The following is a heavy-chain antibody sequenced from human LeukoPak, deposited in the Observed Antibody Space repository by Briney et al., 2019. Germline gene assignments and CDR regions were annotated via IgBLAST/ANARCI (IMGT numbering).Heavy chain of an antibody. CDR2: IYHSGNS. CDR3: ARDSSGGYGFIDY. J-gene: IGHJ4*02. D-gene: IGHD5-12*01. V-gene: IGHV4-31*03. CDR1: GGSISSSGYY. Sequence: SETLSLTCIVSGGSISSSGYYWSWIRQHPGKGLEWIGYIYHSGNSYYNPSLKSRVIISVDTSKNQFSLKLNSVTAADTAVYYCARDSSGGYGFIDYWGQGTLVTVSS.